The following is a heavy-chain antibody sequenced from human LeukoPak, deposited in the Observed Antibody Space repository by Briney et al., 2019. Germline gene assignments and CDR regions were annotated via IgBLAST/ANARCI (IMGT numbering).Heavy chain of an antibody. CDR1: GFTFSDYT. Sequence: GGSLRLSCATSGFTFSDYTMSWVRQAPGKGLEWVSAISGSGGSTYYADSVKGRFTISRDNSKNTLYLQMNSLRAEDTAVYYCAKGTYSSSWPRGFCDYWGQGTLVTVSS. D-gene: IGHD6-13*01. CDR3: AKGTYSSSWPRGFCDY. CDR2: ISGSGGST. J-gene: IGHJ4*02. V-gene: IGHV3-23*01.